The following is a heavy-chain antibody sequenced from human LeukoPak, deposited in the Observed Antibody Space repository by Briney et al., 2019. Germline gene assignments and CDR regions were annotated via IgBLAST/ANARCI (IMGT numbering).Heavy chain of an antibody. D-gene: IGHD4-17*01. CDR2: IYSGGST. CDR1: GFTVSSNY. J-gene: IGHJ2*01. V-gene: IGHV3-66*01. CDR3: ARWGLYYGDPPGYFDL. Sequence: GGSLRLSCAASGFTVSSNYMSWVRQAPGKGLEWVSVIYSGGSTYYADSVKGRLTISRDLSKNTLYLQMNSLRADDTAVYYCARWGLYYGDPPGYFDLWGRGTLVTVSS.